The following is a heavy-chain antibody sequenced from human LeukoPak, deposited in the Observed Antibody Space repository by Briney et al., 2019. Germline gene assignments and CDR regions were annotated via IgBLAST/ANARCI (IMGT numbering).Heavy chain of an antibody. J-gene: IGHJ4*02. CDR1: GFTFSSYG. Sequence: GGSLLLSCAASGFTFSSYGMHWVRQAPGKGLEWVAVISYDGSNKYYADSVKGRFTISRDNSKNTLYLQMNSLRAEDTAVYYCAKDEGSSDYYFDYWGQGTLVTVSS. D-gene: IGHD6-6*01. CDR3: AKDEGSSDYYFDY. V-gene: IGHV3-30*18. CDR2: ISYDGSNK.